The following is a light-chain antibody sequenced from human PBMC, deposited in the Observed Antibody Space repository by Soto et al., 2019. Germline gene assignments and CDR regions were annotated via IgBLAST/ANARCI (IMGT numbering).Light chain of an antibody. J-gene: IGLJ2*01. Sequence: QSVLTQPASVAGSPGQSITISCTGTSSDVGSYNLVSWYQQHPGKAPKLMIYEGSKRPSGVSNRFSGSKSGNTASLTISGIQAEDEADYYCCSYAGSSNVVFGGGTQLTVL. V-gene: IGLV2-23*01. CDR1: SSDVGSYNL. CDR2: EGS. CDR3: CSYAGSSNVV.